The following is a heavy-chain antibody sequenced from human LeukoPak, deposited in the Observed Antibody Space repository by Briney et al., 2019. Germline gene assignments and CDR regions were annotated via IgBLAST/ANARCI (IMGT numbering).Heavy chain of an antibody. CDR2: MNPNSGNT. V-gene: IGHV1-8*01. CDR1: GYTFTSYD. Sequence: ASVKVSCKASGYTFTSYDINWVRQATGRGLEWMGWMNPNSGNTGYAQKFQGRVTMTRNTSISTAYMELSSLRSEDTAVYYCAREIAAAGDYYYYYGMDVWGQGTTVTVSS. CDR3: AREIAAAGDYYYYYGMDV. J-gene: IGHJ6*02. D-gene: IGHD6-13*01.